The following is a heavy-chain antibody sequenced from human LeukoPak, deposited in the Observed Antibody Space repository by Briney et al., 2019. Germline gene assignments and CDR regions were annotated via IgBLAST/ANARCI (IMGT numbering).Heavy chain of an antibody. V-gene: IGHV4-59*02. CDR3: ARENRYCSRTSCSYYYYMDV. CDR2: IYYSGST. J-gene: IGHJ6*03. Sequence: SETLSLTCTVSGCSVSSYYWSWIRQPPGKGLEWIGYIYYSGSTNYNPSLKSRVTISVDTSKNQFSLKLSSVTAADTAVYYCARENRYCSRTSCSYYYYMDVWGKGTTVTVSS. D-gene: IGHD2-2*01. CDR1: GCSVSSYY.